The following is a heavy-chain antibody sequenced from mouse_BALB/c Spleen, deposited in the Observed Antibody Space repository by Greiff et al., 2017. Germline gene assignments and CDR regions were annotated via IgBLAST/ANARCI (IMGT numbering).Heavy chain of an antibody. CDR3: ARGIRDWYFDV. Sequence: EVQLVESGGGLVQPGGSLKLSCAASGFTFSSYTMSWVRQTPEKRLEWVAYISNGGGSTYYPDTVKGRFTISRDNAKNTLYLQMSSLKSEDTAMYYCARGIRDWYFDVWGAGTTVTVSS. J-gene: IGHJ1*01. CDR2: ISNGGGST. D-gene: IGHD5-2*01. V-gene: IGHV5-12-2*01. CDR1: GFTFSSYT.